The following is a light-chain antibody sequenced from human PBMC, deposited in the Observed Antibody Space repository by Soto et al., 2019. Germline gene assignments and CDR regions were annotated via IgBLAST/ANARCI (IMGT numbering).Light chain of an antibody. CDR3: QEYDSSPWT. J-gene: IGKJ1*01. CDR1: QSVSSSY. V-gene: IGKV3-20*01. CDR2: GAS. Sequence: EVVLTQAPGTLSLSPGERATLSCRASQSVSSSYLAWYQQKPGQSPRLLIYGASNRASGISDRFSGSGSGTDFTLTIYRLEPEDFAVYYCQEYDSSPWTFGSGPKV.